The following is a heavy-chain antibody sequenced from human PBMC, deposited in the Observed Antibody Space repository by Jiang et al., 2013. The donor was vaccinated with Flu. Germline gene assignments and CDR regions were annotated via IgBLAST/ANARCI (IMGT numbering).Heavy chain of an antibody. Sequence: QTLSLTCAISGDSVSSNSAAWNWIRQSPSRGLEWLGRAYYRSQWYIDYAMTVKGRITINPDTSKNQFSLQLNSVTPEDTAVYYCARGGVDYGDYDYWGQGTLVTVSS. V-gene: IGHV6-1*01. CDR1: GDSVSSNSAA. D-gene: IGHD4-17*01. CDR2: AYYRSQWYI. CDR3: ARGGVDYGDYDY. J-gene: IGHJ4*02.